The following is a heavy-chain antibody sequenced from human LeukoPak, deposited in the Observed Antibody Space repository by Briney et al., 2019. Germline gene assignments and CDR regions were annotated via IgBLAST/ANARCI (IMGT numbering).Heavy chain of an antibody. D-gene: IGHD3-22*01. Sequence: PGGSLRLSCAAPGFTFSNYAMSWVRQAPGKGLEWVSTLGGRGVLTYYADSVRGRFTVSRDNSKNTLYLQMNSLRAEDTAVYYCARRDVSGYYALDSWGQGFLVTVSS. CDR3: ARRDVSGYYALDS. V-gene: IGHV3-23*01. CDR2: LGGRGVLT. J-gene: IGHJ4*02. CDR1: GFTFSNYA.